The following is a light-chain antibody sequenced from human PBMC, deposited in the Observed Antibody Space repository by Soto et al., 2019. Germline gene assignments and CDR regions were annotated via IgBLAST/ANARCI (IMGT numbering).Light chain of an antibody. Sequence: DIQMTQSPPTLSASVGDRVTITCRASQSISSWLAWYQQKPGKAPKLLIHGASSLESGVPSRFSGSGSGTEFTLTISSLQPDDFSTYYCQQYSSFSRSFGQGTKVDIK. CDR3: QQYSSFSRS. CDR2: GAS. J-gene: IGKJ1*01. V-gene: IGKV1-5*01. CDR1: QSISSW.